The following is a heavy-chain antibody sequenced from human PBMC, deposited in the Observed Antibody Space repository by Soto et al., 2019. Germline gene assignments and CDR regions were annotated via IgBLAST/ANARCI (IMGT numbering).Heavy chain of an antibody. CDR2: ISSSGSTI. Sequence: PGGSPRLSCAASGFTFSDYYMSWIRQAPGKGLEWVSYISSSGSTIYYADSVKGRFTISRDNAKNSLYLQMNSLRAEDTAVYYCARDRCSGGSCHAFDIWGQGTMVTVSS. V-gene: IGHV3-11*01. CDR1: GFTFSDYY. J-gene: IGHJ3*02. D-gene: IGHD2-15*01. CDR3: ARDRCSGGSCHAFDI.